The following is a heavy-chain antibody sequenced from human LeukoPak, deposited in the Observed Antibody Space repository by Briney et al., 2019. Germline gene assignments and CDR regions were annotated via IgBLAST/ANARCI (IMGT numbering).Heavy chain of an antibody. CDR2: ISGSGGST. Sequence: GGSLRLSCAASGFTFSSYAMSWVRQAPGKGLEWVSAISGSGGSTYYADSVKGRFTISRDNSKNTLYLQMNSLRAEDTAVYYCAKDVNYDILTDYDYWGQGTLVTVSS. CDR3: AKDVNYDILTDYDY. J-gene: IGHJ4*02. D-gene: IGHD3-9*01. CDR1: GFTFSSYA. V-gene: IGHV3-23*01.